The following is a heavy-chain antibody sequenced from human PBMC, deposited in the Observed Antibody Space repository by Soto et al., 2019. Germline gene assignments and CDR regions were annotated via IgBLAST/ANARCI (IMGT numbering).Heavy chain of an antibody. CDR3: ARDNGYGHFDS. V-gene: IGHV4-31*03. Sequence: SSDTLSLTCTVSGASISSGRSYWSWIRQHPGKGLEWIGYMFYSGSTYYHPSLKSRVNISADTSKNQFSLRLTSVTPADTAVYYCARDNGYGHFDSWGQGTLVTVSS. CDR2: MFYSGST. J-gene: IGHJ4*02. CDR1: GASISSGRSY. D-gene: IGHD5-12*01.